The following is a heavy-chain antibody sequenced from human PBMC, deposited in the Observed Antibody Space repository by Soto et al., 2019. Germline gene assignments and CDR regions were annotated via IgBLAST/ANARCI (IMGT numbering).Heavy chain of an antibody. Sequence: PGGSLRLSCAASGFSISDYGMEWVRQAPGKGLEWVALISYDGSNTYYADSVKGRFTISRDNSKDTLFLQMTGLRREDTAVYYCAKGAGDRLSLGMDVWGQGTTGNGPS. V-gene: IGHV3-30*18. CDR2: ISYDGSNT. CDR3: AKGAGDRLSLGMDV. D-gene: IGHD1-26*01. J-gene: IGHJ6*02. CDR1: GFSISDYG.